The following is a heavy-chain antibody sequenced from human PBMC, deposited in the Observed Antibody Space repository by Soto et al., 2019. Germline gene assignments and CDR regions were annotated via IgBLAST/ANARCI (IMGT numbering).Heavy chain of an antibody. V-gene: IGHV1-18*04. J-gene: IGHJ4*02. CDR3: ARVDDYYDSSGYYYYFDY. Sequence: ASVKVSCKASGSTFTSYGISWVRQAPGQGLEWMGWISAYNGNTNYAQKLQGRVTMTTDTSTSTAYMELRSLRSDDTAVYYCARVDDYYDSSGYYYYFDYWGQGTLVTVSS. CDR2: ISAYNGNT. D-gene: IGHD3-22*01. CDR1: GSTFTSYG.